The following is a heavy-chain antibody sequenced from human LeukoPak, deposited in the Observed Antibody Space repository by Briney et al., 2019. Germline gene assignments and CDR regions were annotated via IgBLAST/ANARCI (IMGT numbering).Heavy chain of an antibody. J-gene: IGHJ5*02. Sequence: PSETLSLTCTVSGGSISGYYWSWIRQPAGRGLEWIGRMYTSGSANCNPSLNSRVTMSLDTSKNQFSLRLSSVTAADTAVYYCARDRGANYYDSGGESWFDPWGQGTLVTVSS. CDR2: MYTSGSA. V-gene: IGHV4-4*07. CDR3: ARDRGANYYDSGGESWFDP. D-gene: IGHD3-10*01. CDR1: GGSISGYY.